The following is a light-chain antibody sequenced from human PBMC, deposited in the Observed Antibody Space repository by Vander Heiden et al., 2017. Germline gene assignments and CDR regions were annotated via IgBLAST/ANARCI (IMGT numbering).Light chain of an antibody. Sequence: SITCSLETSSSKYAYWYQQKPGQFRVLLIYKDSERPAGIPERFSGSSSGTIVTLTISGVQAEEEADYCCLSEDSSGTWVFGGGTKLTVL. CDR2: KDS. CDR3: LSEDSSGTWV. CDR1: TSSSKY. V-gene: IGLV3-16*01. J-gene: IGLJ3*02.